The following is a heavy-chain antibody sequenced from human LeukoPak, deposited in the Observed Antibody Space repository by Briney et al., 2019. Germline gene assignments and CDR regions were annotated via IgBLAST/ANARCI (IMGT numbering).Heavy chain of an antibody. D-gene: IGHD6-6*01. J-gene: IGHJ6*02. Sequence: SVKVSCKASGFTFTSSAMQWVRQARGQRLEWIGWIVVGSGNTNYAQKFQERVTITRDMSTSTAYMELSSLRSEDTAVYYCAAGMAARYYYCYGMDVWGHGTTVTVSS. CDR3: AAGMAARYYYCYGMDV. CDR2: IVVGSGNT. CDR1: GFTFTSSA. V-gene: IGHV1-58*02.